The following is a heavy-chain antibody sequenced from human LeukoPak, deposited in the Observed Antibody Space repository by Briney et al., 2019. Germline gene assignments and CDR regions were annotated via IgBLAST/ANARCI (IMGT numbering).Heavy chain of an antibody. CDR2: ITGSSTWT. D-gene: IGHD7-27*01. J-gene: IGHJ2*01. CDR1: GFTFETYG. V-gene: IGHV3-23*01. CDR3: ARELVSLGTGYFDL. Sequence: GGSLRLSCEASGFTFETYGMTWVRQAPGKGLEWVSGITGSSTWTYYADSVRGRFTISSDNSKNTLHLQMNNLTADNTAIYYCARELVSLGTGYFDLWGRGTLVTVSS.